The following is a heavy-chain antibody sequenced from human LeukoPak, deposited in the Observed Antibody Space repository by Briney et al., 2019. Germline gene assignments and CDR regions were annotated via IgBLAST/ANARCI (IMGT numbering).Heavy chain of an antibody. CDR2: ISAYNGNT. D-gene: IGHD5-12*01. Sequence: ASVKVSCKASGYTFTSYGISWVRQAPGQGLEWTGWISAYNGNTNYAQKLQGRVTMTTDTSTSTAYMELRSLRSDDTAVYYCARDSDSGYDYGYYYMDVWGKGTTVTISS. CDR3: ARDSDSGYDYGYYYMDV. J-gene: IGHJ6*03. CDR1: GYTFTSYG. V-gene: IGHV1-18*01.